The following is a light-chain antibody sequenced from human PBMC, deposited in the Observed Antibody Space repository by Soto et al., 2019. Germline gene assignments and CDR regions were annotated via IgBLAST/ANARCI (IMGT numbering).Light chain of an antibody. V-gene: IGLV2-23*02. CDR2: EVS. CDR3: CSYAGSSTFPYV. J-gene: IGLJ1*01. Sequence: QSVLTQPASGSGSPGQSITISCTGTSSDVGSYNLVSWYQYHPGKAPKLMIYEVSKRPSGVSNRFSGSKSGNTASLTISGLQAEDEADYYCCSYAGSSTFPYVFGTGTKVTVL. CDR1: SSDVGSYNL.